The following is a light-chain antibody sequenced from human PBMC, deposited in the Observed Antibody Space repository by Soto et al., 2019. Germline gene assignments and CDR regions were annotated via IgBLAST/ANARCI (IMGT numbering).Light chain of an antibody. CDR1: QSLAYIDDGKTY. V-gene: IGKV2-30*01. J-gene: IGKJ1*01. CDR3: MQGSQWTWT. CDR2: KVS. Sequence: VMTQSPLSLPVTLGQPASISCRPSQSLAYIDDGKTYLNWFPQRRGQSPRXXIYKVSNRESGVRDRFSGNGADTDFTLKINRVETEDLGVYYCMQGSQWTWTSGQATTV.